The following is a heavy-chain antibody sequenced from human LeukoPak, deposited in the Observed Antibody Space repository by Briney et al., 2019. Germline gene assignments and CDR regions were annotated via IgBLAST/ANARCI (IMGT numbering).Heavy chain of an antibody. CDR2: IRYDGSNK. J-gene: IGHJ4*02. D-gene: IGHD6-19*01. CDR3: AKSPSPPGIAVAVTAPMDY. CDR1: GFTFSSYG. Sequence: PGGSLRLSCAASGFTFSSYGMRWVRQAPGKGLEWVAFIRYDGSNKYYADSVKGRFTISRDNSKNTLYLQMNSLRAEDTVVYYCAKSPSPPGIAVAVTAPMDYWGQGTLVTVSS. V-gene: IGHV3-30*02.